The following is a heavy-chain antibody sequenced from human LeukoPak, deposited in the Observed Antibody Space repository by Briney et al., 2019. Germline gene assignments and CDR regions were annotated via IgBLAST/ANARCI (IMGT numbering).Heavy chain of an antibody. CDR1: GGSISSYY. Sequence: SETLSLTCTVSGGSISSYYWSWIRQPPGQGLEWIGYIYYSGNTDYNPSLKSRVTISVDTSKNQFSLKLSSVTAADTAVYYCARYISSSQFSFDYWGQGTLVTVSS. J-gene: IGHJ4*02. CDR3: ARYISSSQFSFDY. D-gene: IGHD6-6*01. CDR2: IYYSGNT. V-gene: IGHV4-59*01.